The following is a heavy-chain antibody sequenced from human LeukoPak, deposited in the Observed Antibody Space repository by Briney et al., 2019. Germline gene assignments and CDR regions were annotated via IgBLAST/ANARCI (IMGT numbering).Heavy chain of an antibody. CDR3: AKDVVPAAIWWFDP. D-gene: IGHD2-2*01. J-gene: IGHJ5*02. Sequence: PGGSLRLSCAASGFTFSSYGMSWVRQAPGKGLEWVSAISGSGGSTYYADSVKGRFIISRDNSKNTLYLQMNSLRAEDTAVYYCAKDVVPAAIWWFDPWGQGTLVTVSS. CDR1: GFTFSSYG. V-gene: IGHV3-23*01. CDR2: ISGSGGST.